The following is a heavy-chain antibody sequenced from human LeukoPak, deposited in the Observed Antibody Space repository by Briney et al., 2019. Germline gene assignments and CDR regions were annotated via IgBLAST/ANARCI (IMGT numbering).Heavy chain of an antibody. CDR1: GGPFSGYY. CDR3: ARALGATPSNWFDP. V-gene: IGHV4-34*01. D-gene: IGHD5-12*01. J-gene: IGHJ5*02. Sequence: IPSETLSLTCAVYGGPFSGYYWSWIRQPPGKGLEWIGEINHSGSTNYNPSLKSRVTISVDTSKNQFSLKLSSVTAADTAVYYCARALGATPSNWFDPWGQGTLVTVSS. CDR2: INHSGST.